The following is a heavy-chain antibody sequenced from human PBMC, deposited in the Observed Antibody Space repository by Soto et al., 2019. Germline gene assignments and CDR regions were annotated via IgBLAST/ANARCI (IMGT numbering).Heavy chain of an antibody. CDR1: GYTFTSYA. V-gene: IGHV1-3*01. Sequence: ASVKVSCKASGYTFTSYAMHWVRQAPGQRLEWMGRINAGNGNTKYAQKFQGRVTITRDTSTSTAYMELSSLRSEDTAVYYCARGLGYCSGGSCSPYYYYYMDVWGKGTTVTVSS. D-gene: IGHD2-15*01. J-gene: IGHJ6*03. CDR2: INAGNGNT. CDR3: ARGLGYCSGGSCSPYYYYYMDV.